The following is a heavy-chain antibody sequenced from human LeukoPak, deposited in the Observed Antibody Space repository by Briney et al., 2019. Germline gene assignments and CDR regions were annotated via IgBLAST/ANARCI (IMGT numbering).Heavy chain of an antibody. CDR2: MSYIGLT. CDR1: GDSIRTTSYW. CDR3: TRLPLDYSLDY. Sequence: SETLSLTCTVSGDSIRTTSYWWGWIRQSPAEGLEWIGSMSYIGLTSYNPSLKSRVTISVDTSKNQFSLHLSSVTAADTAVYYCTRLPLDYSLDYWGQGTLVSVSS. V-gene: IGHV4-39*01. J-gene: IGHJ4*02. D-gene: IGHD4-11*01.